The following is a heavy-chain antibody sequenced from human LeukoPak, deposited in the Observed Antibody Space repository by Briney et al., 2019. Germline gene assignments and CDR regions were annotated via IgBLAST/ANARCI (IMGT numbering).Heavy chain of an antibody. CDR3: ARASAYPPYYYDSSGFAYGLDV. D-gene: IGHD3-22*01. CDR2: ISTSSGST. Sequence: GGSLRLSCAASGFSFSDFYMSWIRQAPGKGLEWVSYISTSSGSTNYADSVKGRFTISRDNAKNSLYLQMNSLRADDTAVYYCARASAYPPYYYDSSGFAYGLDVWGQGTTVTVSS. V-gene: IGHV3-11*05. J-gene: IGHJ6*02. CDR1: GFSFSDFY.